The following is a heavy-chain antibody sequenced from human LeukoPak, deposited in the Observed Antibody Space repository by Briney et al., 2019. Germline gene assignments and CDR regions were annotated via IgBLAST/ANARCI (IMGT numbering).Heavy chain of an antibody. CDR2: IYSGGST. Sequence: GGSLRLSCAASGFTVSNIYMSWVRQAPGKGLEWVSVIYSGGSTYYADSVKGRFTMSRDSSKNTLYLQMNSLRAEDTAVYYCAKDGRSSIAPFLVYYYYYMDVWGKGTTVTVSS. J-gene: IGHJ6*03. CDR1: GFTVSNIY. D-gene: IGHD6-6*01. CDR3: AKDGRSSIAPFLVYYYYYMDV. V-gene: IGHV3-53*05.